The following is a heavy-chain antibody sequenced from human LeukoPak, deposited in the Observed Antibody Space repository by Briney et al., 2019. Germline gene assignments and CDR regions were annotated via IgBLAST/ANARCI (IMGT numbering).Heavy chain of an antibody. Sequence: PSETLSLTCTVSGGSISSSSYYWGWIRQPPGKGLEWIGSIYYSGSTYYNPSLKSRVTISVDTSKNQFSLKLSSVTAADTAVYYCARVQYDYVWGSYRKGYYYYYMDVWGKGTTVTISS. CDR1: GGSISSSSYY. CDR3: ARVQYDYVWGSYRKGYYYYYMDV. D-gene: IGHD3-16*02. J-gene: IGHJ6*03. V-gene: IGHV4-39*07. CDR2: IYYSGST.